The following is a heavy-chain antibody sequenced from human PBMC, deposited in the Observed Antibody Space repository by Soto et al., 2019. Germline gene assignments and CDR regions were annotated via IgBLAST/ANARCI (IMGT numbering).Heavy chain of an antibody. Sequence: SDTLSLTCTVSGGSISSGGYYWSWIRQHPGKGLEWIGYIYYSGSTYYNPSLKSRVTISVDTSKNQFSLKLSSVTAADTAVYYCAGDGSWGDYFDYGGQGTLVTVSS. V-gene: IGHV4-31*03. J-gene: IGHJ4*02. CDR2: IYYSGST. CDR1: GGSISSGGYY. CDR3: AGDGSWGDYFDY. D-gene: IGHD6-13*01.